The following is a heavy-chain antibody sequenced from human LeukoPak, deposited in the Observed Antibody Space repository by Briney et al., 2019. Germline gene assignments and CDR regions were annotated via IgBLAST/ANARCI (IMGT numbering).Heavy chain of an antibody. CDR3: ARVLYDSSGYYVGAFDY. CDR1: GYSFTSYW. Sequence: GESLKISCKGSGYSFTSYWIGWVRQMPGKGLEWMGIIYPGDSDTRYSPSFQGQVTISADKSISTASLQWSSLKASDTAMYYCARVLYDSSGYYVGAFDYWGQGTLVTVSS. V-gene: IGHV5-51*01. D-gene: IGHD3-22*01. J-gene: IGHJ4*02. CDR2: IYPGDSDT.